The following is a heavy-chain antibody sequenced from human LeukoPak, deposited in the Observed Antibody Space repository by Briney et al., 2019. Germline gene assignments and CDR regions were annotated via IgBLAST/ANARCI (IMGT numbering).Heavy chain of an antibody. J-gene: IGHJ6*02. CDR2: IYTSGST. CDR1: GGSISSYY. CDR3: AXXXXTELSYYYYGMDV. V-gene: IGHV4-4*07. D-gene: IGHD3-16*02. Sequence: SETLSLTCAVSGGSISSYYWSWIRQPAGKGLEWIGRIYTSGSTNYNPSLKSRVTMSVDTSKNQFSLKLSSVTAADTAVYYCAXXXXTELSYYYYGMDVWGQGTTVTVSS.